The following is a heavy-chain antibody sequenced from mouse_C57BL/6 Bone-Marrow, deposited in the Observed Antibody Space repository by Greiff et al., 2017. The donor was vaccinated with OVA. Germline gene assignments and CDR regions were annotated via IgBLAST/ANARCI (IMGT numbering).Heavy chain of an antibody. Sequence: VQLQQSGAELARPGASVKLSCKASGYTFTSYGISWVKQRTGQGLEWIGEIYPRSGNTYYNEKFKGKATLTADKSSSTAYMELRSLTSEDSAVYFCAGVHYGSSPLDYWGQGTTLTVSS. CDR3: AGVHYGSSPLDY. V-gene: IGHV1-81*01. CDR1: GYTFTSYG. D-gene: IGHD1-1*01. J-gene: IGHJ2*01. CDR2: IYPRSGNT.